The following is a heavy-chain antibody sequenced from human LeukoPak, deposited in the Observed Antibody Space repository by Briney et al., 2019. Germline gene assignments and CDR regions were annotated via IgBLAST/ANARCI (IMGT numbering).Heavy chain of an antibody. V-gene: IGHV3-74*01. CDR3: ARETTVGISFDY. CDR1: GFTYSDYW. J-gene: IGHJ4*02. Sequence: PGGSLRLSCAASGFTYSDYWMHWVRQAPGKGLVWVSRIKNDGSSTTYADSVKGRFTISRDNAKNTMYLQMNSLRTEDTAVYYCARETTVGISFDYWGQGTPVTVSS. D-gene: IGHD4-11*01. CDR2: IKNDGSST.